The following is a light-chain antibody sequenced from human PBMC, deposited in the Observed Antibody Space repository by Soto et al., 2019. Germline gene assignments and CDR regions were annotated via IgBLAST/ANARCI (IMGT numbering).Light chain of an antibody. CDR1: QGIGDD. CDR2: AAS. V-gene: IGKV1-6*01. J-gene: IGKJ4*01. Sequence: AIQMTQSPSSLSASVGDRVTITCRASQGIGDDLGWYQQKPGKAPKLLIYAASSLQSGVPSRFSVSGFGTAFTLTISSLQPEDCATYYCLQDSNYPLTCGGGTKVEIK. CDR3: LQDSNYPLT.